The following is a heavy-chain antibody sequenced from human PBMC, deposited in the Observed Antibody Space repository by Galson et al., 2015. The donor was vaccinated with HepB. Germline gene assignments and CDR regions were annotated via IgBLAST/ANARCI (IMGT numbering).Heavy chain of an antibody. J-gene: IGHJ4*02. Sequence: LRLSCAASGFTFSSYAMSWVRQAPGKGLEWVSAISGSGGSTYYADSVKGRFTISRDNSKNTLYLQMNSLRAEDTAVYYCAKPIFGVVIEYYFDYWGQGTLVTVSS. D-gene: IGHD3-3*01. CDR2: ISGSGGST. CDR3: AKPIFGVVIEYYFDY. CDR1: GFTFSSYA. V-gene: IGHV3-23*01.